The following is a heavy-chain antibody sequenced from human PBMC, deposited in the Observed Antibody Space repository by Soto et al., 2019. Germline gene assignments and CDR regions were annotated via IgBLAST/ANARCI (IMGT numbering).Heavy chain of an antibody. CDR2: IIPIFGTA. J-gene: IGHJ3*02. Sequence: SVKVSCKASGGTFSSYAISWVRQAPGQGLEWMGGIIPIFGTANYAQKSQGRVTITADESTSTAYMELSSLRSEDTAVYYCARDSLQELLDAFDIWGQGTMVTVSS. D-gene: IGHD1-7*01. CDR1: GGTFSSYA. V-gene: IGHV1-69*13. CDR3: ARDSLQELLDAFDI.